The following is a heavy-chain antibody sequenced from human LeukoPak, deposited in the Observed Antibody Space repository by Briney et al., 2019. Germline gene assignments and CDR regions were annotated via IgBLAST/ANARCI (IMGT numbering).Heavy chain of an antibody. D-gene: IGHD6-19*01. V-gene: IGHV3-9*01. Sequence: GGSLRLSCAASGFTFDDYAMHWVRQAPGKGLEWVSGISWNSGSIGYADSVKGRFTISRDNAKNSLYLQMNSLRAEDTAVYYCAREQFYFDYWGQGTLVTVSS. CDR3: AREQFYFDY. CDR2: ISWNSGSI. CDR1: GFTFDDYA. J-gene: IGHJ4*02.